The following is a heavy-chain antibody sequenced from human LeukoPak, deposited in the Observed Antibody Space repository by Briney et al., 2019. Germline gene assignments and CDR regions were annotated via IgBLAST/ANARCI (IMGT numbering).Heavy chain of an antibody. CDR1: GFTFSSYS. CDR2: ISSSSTV. Sequence: GGSLRLSCAASGFTFSSYSMNWVRQAPGKGLEWVSYISSSSTVYYADSVKGRFTISRDNAKNSLYLQVNSLRAEDTAVYYCARVLYSSGWYGDHYWGQGTLATVSS. J-gene: IGHJ4*02. CDR3: ARVLYSSGWYGDHY. D-gene: IGHD6-19*01. V-gene: IGHV3-48*01.